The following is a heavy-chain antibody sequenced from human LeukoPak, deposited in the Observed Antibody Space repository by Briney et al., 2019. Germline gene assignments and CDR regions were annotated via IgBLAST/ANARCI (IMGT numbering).Heavy chain of an antibody. J-gene: IGHJ4*02. Sequence: SETLCLTCAIPGGSISSSNWWTWVSQPPGKGLEWVGEIYLRGNTNYNPSLESRVTISVDESGTQLALTLGPVTAGETAGYYCSRGTIATVTVLWGPGTLVTVSS. V-gene: IGHV4-4*02. CDR1: GGSISSSNW. CDR2: IYLRGNT. CDR3: SRGTIATVTVL. D-gene: IGHD4-17*01.